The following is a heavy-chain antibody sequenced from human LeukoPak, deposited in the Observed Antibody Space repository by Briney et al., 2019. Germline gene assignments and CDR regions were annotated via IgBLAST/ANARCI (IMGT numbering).Heavy chain of an antibody. CDR2: ISSSSSYI. J-gene: IGHJ4*02. V-gene: IGHV3-21*04. CDR3: ARVGYDSSGYYLHDY. CDR1: GFTFSSYS. D-gene: IGHD3-22*01. Sequence: SGGSLRLSCAASGFTFSSYSMNWVRQAPGKGLEWVSSISSSSSYIYYADSVKGRFTISRDNAKNSLYLQMNSLRSEDTAVYYCARVGYDSSGYYLHDYWGQGTLVTVSS.